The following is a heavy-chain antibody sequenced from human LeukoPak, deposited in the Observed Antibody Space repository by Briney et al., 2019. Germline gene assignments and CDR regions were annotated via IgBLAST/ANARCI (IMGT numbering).Heavy chain of an antibody. J-gene: IGHJ4*02. CDR2: IIPIFGTA. CDR1: GGTFSSYA. CDR3: ARVRGSGSYRPFDY. V-gene: IGHV1-69*13. Sequence: SVKVSCTASGGTFSSYAISWVRQAPGQGLEWMGGIIPIFGTANYAQKFQGRVTITADESTSTAYMELSSLRSEDTAEYYCARVRGSGSYRPFDYWGQGTLVTVSS. D-gene: IGHD3-10*01.